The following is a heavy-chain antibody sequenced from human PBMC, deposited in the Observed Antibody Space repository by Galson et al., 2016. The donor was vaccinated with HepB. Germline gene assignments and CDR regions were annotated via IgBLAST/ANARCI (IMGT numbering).Heavy chain of an antibody. D-gene: IGHD3-3*01. V-gene: IGHV3-23*01. CDR1: GFSFSDYG. CDR3: AKTITIFGVNTYFDY. Sequence: SLRLSCAASGFSFSDYGMNWVRQAPGKGLQWVSAISGGGVRTWSADFMKGRFTISRDNSRNMLSLEMNRLRAEDTAVYYCAKTITIFGVNTYFDYWGQGTPVTGSS. CDR2: ISGGGVRT. J-gene: IGHJ4*02.